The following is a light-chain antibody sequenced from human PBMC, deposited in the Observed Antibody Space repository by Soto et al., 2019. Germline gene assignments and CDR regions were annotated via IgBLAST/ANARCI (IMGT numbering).Light chain of an antibody. J-gene: IGKJ2*01. Sequence: AIQMTQSPPSLSASVGDRVIITCRASQDIRVDVGWLQQRPGHAPNLLIYAASTLHTGVPSTFTGSGSGTDLTLTINDLQSEDVATYFCLQDYDFPYTFGLGTKLEI. CDR3: LQDYDFPYT. V-gene: IGKV1-6*01. CDR1: QDIRVD. CDR2: AAS.